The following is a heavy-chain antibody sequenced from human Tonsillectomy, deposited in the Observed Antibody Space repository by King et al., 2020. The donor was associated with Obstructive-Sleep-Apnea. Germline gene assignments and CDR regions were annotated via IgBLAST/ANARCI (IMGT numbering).Heavy chain of an antibody. CDR2: IWYDGSNN. D-gene: IGHD5-12*01. CDR3: AKGMDIVATAFDY. J-gene: IGHJ4*02. Sequence: VQLVESGGGVVQPGRSLRLSCAASGFTFSSYGMHWVRQAPGKGLEWVAVIWYDGSNNYYAVSVKGRFNISRDNSKNTLYLQMNSLRAEDTAVYYCAKGMDIVATAFDYWGQGTLVTVSS. V-gene: IGHV3-33*06. CDR1: GFTFSSYG.